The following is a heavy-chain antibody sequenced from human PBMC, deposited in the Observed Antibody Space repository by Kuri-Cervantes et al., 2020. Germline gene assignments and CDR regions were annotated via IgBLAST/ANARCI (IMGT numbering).Heavy chain of an antibody. CDR3: ARDLVITIFGVVIPAYYGMDV. V-gene: IGHV1-3*02. D-gene: IGHD3-3*01. CDR2: SNAGNGNT. CDR1: GYTFTSYA. Sequence: ASVKVSCKASGYTFTSYAMHWVRQAPGQRLEWMGWSNAGNGNTKYSQEFQGRVTMTTDTSTSTAYMELRSLRSDDTAVYYCARDLVITIFGVVIPAYYGMDVWGQGTTVTVSS. J-gene: IGHJ6*02.